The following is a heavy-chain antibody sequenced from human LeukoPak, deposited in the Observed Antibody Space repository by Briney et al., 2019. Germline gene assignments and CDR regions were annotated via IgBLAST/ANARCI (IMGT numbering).Heavy chain of an antibody. D-gene: IGHD6-19*01. V-gene: IGHV3-9*01. J-gene: IGHJ4*02. CDR1: GFTFDDYA. CDR2: ISWNSGSI. CDR3: AKDTGGWYVGYFDY. Sequence: PGRSLRLSCAASGFTFDDYAMHWVRQAPGKGLEWVSGISWNSGSIGYADSVKGRFTISRDNAKNSLYLQMNSLRAEDTALYYCAKDTGGWYVGYFDYWGQGTLVTVSS.